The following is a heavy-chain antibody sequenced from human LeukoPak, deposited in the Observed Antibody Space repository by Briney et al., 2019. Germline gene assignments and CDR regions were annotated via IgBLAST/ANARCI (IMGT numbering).Heavy chain of an antibody. CDR2: ISAYNGNT. J-gene: IGHJ5*02. D-gene: IGHD3-10*01. CDR3: ARDLLLWFGELYHWFDP. Sequence: ASVKVSCKASGYTFTSYGISWVRQAPGQGLEWMGWISAYNGNTNYAQRLQGRVTMTTDTSTSTAYMELRSLRSDDTAAYYCARDLLLWFGELYHWFDPWGQGTLVTVSS. CDR1: GYTFTSYG. V-gene: IGHV1-18*01.